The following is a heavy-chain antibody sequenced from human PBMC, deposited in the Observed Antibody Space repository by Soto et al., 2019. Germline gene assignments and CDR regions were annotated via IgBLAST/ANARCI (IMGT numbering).Heavy chain of an antibody. Sequence: GGSLRLSCAASGFTFSSYGMHWVRQAPGKGLEWVANIKEDGSETYYVDSLKGRFTISRDDAKNSVYLQMNSLRVEDTAVYYCARGTVAPGLDYWGQGTLVTAPQ. CDR1: GFTFSSYG. CDR2: IKEDGSET. CDR3: ARGTVAPGLDY. V-gene: IGHV3-7*01. D-gene: IGHD4-17*01. J-gene: IGHJ4*02.